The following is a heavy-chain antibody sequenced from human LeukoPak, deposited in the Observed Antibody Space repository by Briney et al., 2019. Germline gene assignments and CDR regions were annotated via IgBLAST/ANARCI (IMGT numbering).Heavy chain of an antibody. V-gene: IGHV4-31*03. J-gene: IGHJ5*02. CDR3: ARGRTYRSSSWFDP. CDR1: GGSISSGGYY. CDR2: TYYSGNT. Sequence: SQTLSLTCTVSGGSISSGGYYWTWIRQHPGKGLEWIGNTYYSGNTNYNPSLKSRVTISVDTSKNQFSLKLSSVTAADTAVYYCARGRTYRSSSWFDPWGQGTLVTVSS. D-gene: IGHD6-6*01.